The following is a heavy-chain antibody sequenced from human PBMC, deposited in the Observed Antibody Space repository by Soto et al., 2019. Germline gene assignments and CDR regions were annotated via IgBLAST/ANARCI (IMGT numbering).Heavy chain of an antibody. J-gene: IGHJ4*02. CDR1: GFTFSSYG. Sequence: QVQLVESGGGVVQPGRSLRLSCAASGFTFSSYGMHWVRQAPGKGLEWVAVISYDGSNKYYADSVKGRFTISRDNSKNTLYLQMNSLSAEDTAVYYCAKERYSSSWYAPGYWGQGTLVTVSS. V-gene: IGHV3-30*18. CDR2: ISYDGSNK. D-gene: IGHD6-13*01. CDR3: AKERYSSSWYAPGY.